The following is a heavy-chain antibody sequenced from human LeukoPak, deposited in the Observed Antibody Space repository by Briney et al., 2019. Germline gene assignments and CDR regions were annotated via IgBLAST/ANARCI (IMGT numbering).Heavy chain of an antibody. Sequence: ASVKVSCKASGYTFTSYAMNWVRQAPGQGLECLGGINTNTGNPTYAQGFTGRFVFSFDTSVNTAYLQITSLNIEDTAIYYCARSRRVVVPSTLNSADDYYYYMDVWGKGTTVTVSS. CDR1: GYTFTSYA. CDR3: ARSRRVVVPSTLNSADDYYYYMDV. D-gene: IGHD2-15*01. CDR2: INTNTGNP. J-gene: IGHJ6*03. V-gene: IGHV7-4-1*02.